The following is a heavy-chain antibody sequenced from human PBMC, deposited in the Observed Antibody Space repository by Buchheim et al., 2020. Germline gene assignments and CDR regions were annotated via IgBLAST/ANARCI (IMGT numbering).Heavy chain of an antibody. J-gene: IGHJ6*02. Sequence: QVQLVESGGGLVKPGGSLRLSCAASGFTFSDYYMSWIRQAPGKGLEWVSYISSSSSYTNYADSVKGRFTISRDNAKNSLYLQMSGLRAGNTAVYYCARSSGDPGGYYYYGMDVWGQGTT. CDR3: ARSSGDPGGYYYYGMDV. CDR1: GFTFSDYY. D-gene: IGHD2-21*02. CDR2: ISSSSSYT. V-gene: IGHV3-11*06.